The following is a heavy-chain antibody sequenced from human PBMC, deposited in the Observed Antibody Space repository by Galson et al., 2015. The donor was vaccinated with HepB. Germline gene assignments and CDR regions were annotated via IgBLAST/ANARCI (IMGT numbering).Heavy chain of an antibody. V-gene: IGHV3-23*01. D-gene: IGHD3-22*01. CDR2: ISGSGGST. CDR1: GFTFSSYA. CDR3: AKGALYDSSGHWDY. J-gene: IGHJ4*02. Sequence: SLRLSCAASGFTFSSYAMSWVRQAPGKGLEWVSAISGSGGSTYYADSVKGRFTISRDNSKNTLYLRMNSLRAEDTAVYYCAKGALYDSSGHWDYWGQGTLVTVSS.